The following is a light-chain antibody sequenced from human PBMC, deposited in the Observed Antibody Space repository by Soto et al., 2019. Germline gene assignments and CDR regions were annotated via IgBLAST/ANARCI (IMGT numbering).Light chain of an antibody. J-gene: IGKJ1*01. CDR2: GAS. CDR1: QSVSSK. Sequence: EIAMTQSPATLSVSPGERDTLSCRASQSVSSKLAWYQQKPGQAPRLLIYGASTRATGIPARFSGSGSGTEFTLIISSLQSEDFAVYYCHHYNSWPPWTFGQGTKVEI. V-gene: IGKV3-15*01. CDR3: HHYNSWPPWT.